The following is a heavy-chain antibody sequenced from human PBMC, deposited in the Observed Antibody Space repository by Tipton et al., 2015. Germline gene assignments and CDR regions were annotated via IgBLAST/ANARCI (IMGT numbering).Heavy chain of an antibody. Sequence: TLSLTCTVSGVSIKSGGYYWSWIRQHPGEGLEWIGYIFNSGSTYHNPSLKSRATISMDTSQDHFSLEVTSVTAADTAVYYCARDPRSLGGWFDPWGQGTPVTVSS. CDR1: GVSIKSGGYY. J-gene: IGHJ5*02. CDR2: IFNSGST. V-gene: IGHV4-31*03. D-gene: IGHD3-16*01. CDR3: ARDPRSLGGWFDP.